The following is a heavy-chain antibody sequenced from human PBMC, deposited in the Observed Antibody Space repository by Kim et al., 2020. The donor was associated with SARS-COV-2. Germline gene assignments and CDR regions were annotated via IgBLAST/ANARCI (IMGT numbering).Heavy chain of an antibody. D-gene: IGHD3-10*01. J-gene: IGHJ4*02. CDR3: AKDDGTYGSGSFGY. V-gene: IGHV3-9*01. Sequence: ADSVKGRFTISRDNAKNSLYLQMNSLRAEDTDLYYCAKDDGTYGSGSFGYWGQGTLVTVSS.